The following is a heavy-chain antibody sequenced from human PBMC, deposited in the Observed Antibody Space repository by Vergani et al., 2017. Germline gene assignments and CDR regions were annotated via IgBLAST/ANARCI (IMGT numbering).Heavy chain of an antibody. Sequence: EVQLLQSGGGVIQPGGSVRLSCAASGFTFSASPMTWVRQAPGKGLEWVSAISARYPSTYYADSVKGRFTISRDNSKNMLYLQMNSLRAEDTAVYYCVRESWGIYGRFFDYWGQGTLVTVSS. CDR3: VRESWGIYGRFFDY. J-gene: IGHJ4*02. CDR1: GFTFSASP. D-gene: IGHD4-17*01. V-gene: IGHV3-23*01. CDR2: ISARYPST.